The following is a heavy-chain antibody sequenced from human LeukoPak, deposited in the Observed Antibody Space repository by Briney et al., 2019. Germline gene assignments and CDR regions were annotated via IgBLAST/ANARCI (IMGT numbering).Heavy chain of an antibody. CDR2: IYTRGNT. Sequence: TSETLSLTCTVSGAPVNFYYLSWIRHSPENGLEWIGRIYTRGNTNYHPSLKSRVTLSVDTSRNQFSLMLSSVTAADTAVYYCAKESRLGGASGSHHFDYWGQGVLVTGSS. J-gene: IGHJ4*02. V-gene: IGHV4-4*07. CDR3: AKESRLGGASGSHHFDY. D-gene: IGHD3-10*01. CDR1: GAPVNFYY.